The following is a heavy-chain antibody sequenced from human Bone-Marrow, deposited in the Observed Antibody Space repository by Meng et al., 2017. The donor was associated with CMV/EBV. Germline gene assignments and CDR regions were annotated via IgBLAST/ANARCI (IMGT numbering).Heavy chain of an antibody. CDR1: GDRASSNSAA. CDR3: ARGVAVAGFPIDY. J-gene: IGHJ4*02. Sequence: GQLQQSVPGLVKPPETPSLTCANSGDRASSNSAAWNWIRQSPSRGLEWLGRTYYRSKWYNDYAVSVKSRITINPDTSKNQFSLQLNSVTPEDTAVYYCARGVAVAGFPIDYWGQGTLVTVSS. D-gene: IGHD6-19*01. CDR2: TYYRSKWYN. V-gene: IGHV6-1*01.